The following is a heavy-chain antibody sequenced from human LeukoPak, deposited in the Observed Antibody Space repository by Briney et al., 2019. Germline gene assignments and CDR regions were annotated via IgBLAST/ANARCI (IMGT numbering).Heavy chain of an antibody. CDR2: IEHHENNK. D-gene: IGHD5-18*01. CDR3: ARDRGYSYGEAC. J-gene: IGHJ4*02. CDR1: GFTFSTYG. V-gene: IGHV3-30*12. Sequence: GGSLRLSCAASGFTFSTYGMHWVRQAPGKGLEWVAFIEHHENNKDYAEVVKGRFSISRDNSRNILYLQMNSLRAEDTAVYYCARDRGYSYGEACWGQGTLVTVSS.